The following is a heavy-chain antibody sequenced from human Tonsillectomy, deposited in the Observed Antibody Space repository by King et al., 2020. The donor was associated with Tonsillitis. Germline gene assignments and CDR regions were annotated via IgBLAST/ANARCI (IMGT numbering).Heavy chain of an antibody. D-gene: IGHD6-19*01. CDR1: GFSLTTSGMC. Sequence: TLQESGPALVKPTQTLTLTCTFSGFSLTTSGMCLSWIRQPPGKALEWLALIDWNDVKYYSASLKTRLTISRDTSKNQVVLTMTNMDPVDTATYFCARDKYTNGSTYYHGTDVWGQGTTVTVSS. CDR2: IDWNDVK. J-gene: IGHJ6*02. CDR3: ARDKYTNGSTYYHGTDV. V-gene: IGHV2-70*01.